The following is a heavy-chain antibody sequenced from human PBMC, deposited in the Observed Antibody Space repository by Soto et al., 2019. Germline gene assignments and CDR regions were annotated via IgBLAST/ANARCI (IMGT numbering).Heavy chain of an antibody. CDR1: GYTFTSYD. V-gene: IGHV1-8*01. D-gene: IGHD5-12*01. CDR3: ARGSGYDAGSGAFDI. Sequence: ASVKVSCKASGYTFTSYDINWVRQATGQGLEWMGWMNPNSGNTGYAQKFQGRVTMTRNTSISTAYMELSSLRSDDTAVYYCARGSGYDAGSGAFDIWGQGTMVTVSS. CDR2: MNPNSGNT. J-gene: IGHJ3*02.